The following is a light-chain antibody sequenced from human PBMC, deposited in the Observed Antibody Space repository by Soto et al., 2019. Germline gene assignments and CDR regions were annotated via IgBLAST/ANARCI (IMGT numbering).Light chain of an antibody. CDR3: QQYGSSPRT. V-gene: IGKV3-20*01. Sequence: EIVLTQSPGTLSLSPGERATLSCRASQSVSSSYLAWYQQKPGQAPRLLIYGASSRATGIPDKFSGSGPGTDFTLTISRLEPEDFAVYYFQQYGSSPRTFGQGTKVQIK. J-gene: IGKJ1*01. CDR1: QSVSSSY. CDR2: GAS.